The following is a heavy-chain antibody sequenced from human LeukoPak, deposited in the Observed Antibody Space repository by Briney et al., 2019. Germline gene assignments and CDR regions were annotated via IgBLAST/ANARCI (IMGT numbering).Heavy chain of an antibody. Sequence: PSETLSLTCTVSGDSISSYYWSWIRQPPGKGLEWIGYIYYSGSTNYNPSLKSRVTISVDTSKNQFSLRLSSVTAADTAAYYCARVNYYDSSGTDYWGQGTLVTVSS. J-gene: IGHJ4*02. CDR1: GDSISSYY. CDR3: ARVNYYDSSGTDY. D-gene: IGHD3-22*01. V-gene: IGHV4-59*01. CDR2: IYYSGST.